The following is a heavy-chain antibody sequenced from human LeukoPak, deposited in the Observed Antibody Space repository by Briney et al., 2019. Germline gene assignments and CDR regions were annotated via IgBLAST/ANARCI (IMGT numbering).Heavy chain of an antibody. Sequence: PSETLSLTCTVSGGSINNYYWSWIRQAPGKGLEWIGYIYDSGSTNYKPSLKSRVTISVHTSMNQISLKLTSVTVADTAVYYCARHSSGYYPDYWGQGTLVTVSS. CDR1: GGSINNYY. J-gene: IGHJ4*02. CDR2: IYDSGST. D-gene: IGHD3-22*01. V-gene: IGHV4-59*01. CDR3: ARHSSGYYPDY.